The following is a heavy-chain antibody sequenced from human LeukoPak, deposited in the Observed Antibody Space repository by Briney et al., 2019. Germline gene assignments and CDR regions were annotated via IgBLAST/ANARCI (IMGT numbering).Heavy chain of an antibody. D-gene: IGHD3-10*01. V-gene: IGHV3-7*01. Sequence: GGSLRLSCAASGFTFSNYWMNWVRQAPGKGLEWVANIKKDGSEKYYVDSVKGRFTISRDNTKNSLFLQMNSLRAEDTAVYFCATSPYYFDSGTFLGNWFDFWGQGTLVSVSS. CDR3: ATSPYYFDSGTFLGNWFDF. CDR1: GFTFSNYW. J-gene: IGHJ5*01. CDR2: IKKDGSEK.